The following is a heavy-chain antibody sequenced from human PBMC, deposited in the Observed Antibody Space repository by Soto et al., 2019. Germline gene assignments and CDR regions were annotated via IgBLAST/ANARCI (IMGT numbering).Heavy chain of an antibody. D-gene: IGHD6-19*01. CDR3: AKAQWLAGYYFDC. J-gene: IGHJ4*02. Sequence: GGSLRLSCAASGFTFSSYAMGWVRQAPGKGLEWVSAISGSGGSTYYADSVKGRFTISRDNSKNTLYLQMNSLRAEDTAVYYCAKAQWLAGYYFDCWGQGTLVTVSS. CDR1: GFTFSSYA. CDR2: ISGSGGST. V-gene: IGHV3-23*01.